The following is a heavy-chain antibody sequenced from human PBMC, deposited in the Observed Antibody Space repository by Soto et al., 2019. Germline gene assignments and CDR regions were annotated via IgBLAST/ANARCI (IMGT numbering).Heavy chain of an antibody. CDR2: INPSGGST. CDR1: GYTFTSYY. D-gene: IGHD1-1*01. V-gene: IGHV1-46*01. Sequence: ASVKVSCKASGYTFTSYYMHWVRQAPGQGLEWMGIINPSGGSTSYAQKFQGRVTMTRDTSTSTVYMELSSLRSEDTAVYYCAREINWNDPADHDAFDLWGQGTLVTVSS. J-gene: IGHJ3*01. CDR3: AREINWNDPADHDAFDL.